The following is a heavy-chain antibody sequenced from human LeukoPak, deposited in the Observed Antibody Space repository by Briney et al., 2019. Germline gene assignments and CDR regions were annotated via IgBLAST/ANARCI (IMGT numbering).Heavy chain of an antibody. D-gene: IGHD5-12*01. V-gene: IGHV7-4-1*02. CDR2: ININTGNP. CDR1: GYTFTNYD. Sequence: GASVKVSCKASGYTFTNYDINWVRQAPGQGLEWMGWININTGNPTYAQGFTGRFVFSLDTSVSTAYLQISSLKAEDTAVYYCARSTLGYDWGFDYWGQGTLVTVSS. CDR3: ARSTLGYDWGFDY. J-gene: IGHJ4*02.